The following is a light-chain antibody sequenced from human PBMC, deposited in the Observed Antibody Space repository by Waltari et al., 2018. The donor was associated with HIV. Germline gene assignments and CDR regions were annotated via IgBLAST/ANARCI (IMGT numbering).Light chain of an antibody. CDR3: AAWDDSLSAFYV. J-gene: IGLJ1*01. CDR2: EDT. CDR1: SGSVASNF. V-gene: IGLV6-57*01. Sequence: NFMLTQPHSVSESPGKTVTISCTRSSGSVASNFVQWYQQRPGRSPTTVIYEDTRRPSGVTDRFSGSIDSSSNSASLTISGLKTEDEADYYCAAWDDSLSAFYVFGTGTKVTVL.